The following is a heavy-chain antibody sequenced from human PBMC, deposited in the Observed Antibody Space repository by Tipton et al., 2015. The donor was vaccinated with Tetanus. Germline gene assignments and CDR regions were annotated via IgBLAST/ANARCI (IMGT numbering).Heavy chain of an antibody. CDR1: GGSISSYY. J-gene: IGHJ4*02. CDR3: ANHPGAKTQFDY. D-gene: IGHD1-26*01. Sequence: GLVKPSETLSLTCTVSGGSISSYYWSWTRQPPGKGLEWIGYIYFDGSTKYNPSLKSRVTISVDPSKTQFSLNLRSVTAADTAVYYCANHPGAKTQFDYWGQGTLVTVSS. CDR2: IYFDGST. V-gene: IGHV4-59*08.